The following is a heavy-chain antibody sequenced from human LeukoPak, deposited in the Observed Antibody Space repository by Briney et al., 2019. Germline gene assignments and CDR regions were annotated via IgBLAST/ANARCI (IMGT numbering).Heavy chain of an antibody. Sequence: PGGSPRLSCAASGFTFSSYSMTWVRQAPGKGLEWVSSISSSSSYIYYADSVKGRFTISRGNAKNSLYLQMNSLRAEDTAVYYCARDLNYYDSSGSPDYWGQGTLVTVSS. D-gene: IGHD3-22*01. CDR2: ISSSSSYI. J-gene: IGHJ4*02. CDR3: ARDLNYYDSSGSPDY. CDR1: GFTFSSYS. V-gene: IGHV3-21*01.